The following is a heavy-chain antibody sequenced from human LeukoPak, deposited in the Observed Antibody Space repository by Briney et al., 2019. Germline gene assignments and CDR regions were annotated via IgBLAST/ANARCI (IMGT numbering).Heavy chain of an antibody. D-gene: IGHD6-19*01. CDR2: IYYSGST. V-gene: IGHV4-59*01. CDR3: ARGLRYGYSSGWFWFDP. CDR1: GGSISSYY. J-gene: IGHJ5*02. Sequence: PSETLSLTCTASGGSISSYYWSWIRQPPGKGLEWIGYIYYSGSTNYNPSLKSRVTISVDTSKNQFSLKLSSVTAADTAVYYCARGLRYGYSSGWFWFDPWGQGTLVTVSS.